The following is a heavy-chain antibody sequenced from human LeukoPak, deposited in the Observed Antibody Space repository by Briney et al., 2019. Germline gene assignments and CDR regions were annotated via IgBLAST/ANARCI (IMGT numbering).Heavy chain of an antibody. J-gene: IGHJ4*02. Sequence: GGSLRLSCAASGFTFSSFGIHWVRQAPGKGLEWVAVLSYDGSNSFYADSVKGRFTISRDNSKNTLYLQMNSLRPEDTAVYYCAKDASTVTLHADYWGQGTLVTVSS. CDR3: AKDASTVTLHADY. V-gene: IGHV3-30*18. CDR2: LSYDGSNS. D-gene: IGHD4-17*01. CDR1: GFTFSSFG.